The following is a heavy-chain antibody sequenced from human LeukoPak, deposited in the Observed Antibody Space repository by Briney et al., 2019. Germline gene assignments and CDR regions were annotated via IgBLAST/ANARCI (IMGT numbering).Heavy chain of an antibody. CDR2: ISGSGGDT. V-gene: IGHV3-23*01. CDR1: GFNFTSYA. D-gene: IGHD5-12*01. J-gene: IGHJ4*02. CDR3: AKSLIGSGYGWAPFDY. Sequence: GGSLRLSCAASGFNFTSYAMSWVRQAPGKGLEWVSAISGSGGDTYYADSVKGRFTISRDNSKNTLYLQTNSLRAEDTAVYYCAKSLIGSGYGWAPFDYWGQGTLVTVSS.